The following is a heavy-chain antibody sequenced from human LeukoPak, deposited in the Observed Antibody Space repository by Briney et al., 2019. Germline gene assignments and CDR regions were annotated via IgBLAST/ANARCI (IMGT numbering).Heavy chain of an antibody. D-gene: IGHD3-3*01. CDR3: ARAGVDTSGYYYQGFDY. V-gene: IGHV3-7*01. Sequence: GGSLRLSCAASGFTFSSYWMSWVRQAPGKGLEWVAIIKQDGSEKYYVDSVKGRFTISRDNAKNSLYLQVNSLTAEDTAVYYCARAGVDTSGYYYQGFDYWGQGTLVTVSS. J-gene: IGHJ4*02. CDR1: GFTFSSYW. CDR2: IKQDGSEK.